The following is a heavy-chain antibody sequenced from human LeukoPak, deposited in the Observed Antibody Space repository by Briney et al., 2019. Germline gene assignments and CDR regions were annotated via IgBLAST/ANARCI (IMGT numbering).Heavy chain of an antibody. CDR2: IQYDGGTK. CDR3: AKDPSSGSNWFDP. Sequence: GGSLRLSCAASGFTFSGYGMHWVRQAPGKGLEWVTFIQYDGGTKFFADSVKGRFTISRDNSKNTLYLQMNSLRAEDTAVYYCAKDPSSGSNWFDPWGQGTLVTVSS. V-gene: IGHV3-30*02. D-gene: IGHD6-19*01. J-gene: IGHJ5*02. CDR1: GFTFSGYG.